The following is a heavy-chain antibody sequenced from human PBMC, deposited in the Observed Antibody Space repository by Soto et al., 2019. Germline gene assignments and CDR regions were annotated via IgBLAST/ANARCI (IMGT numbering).Heavy chain of an antibody. Sequence: GESLKISCKGSGYSFTSYWIGWVRQMPGKGLEWMGIIYPRDSDTRYSPSFQGQVTISADKSISTAYLQWSSLKASDTAMYYCARLAYCGGDCYSQAFDIWGQGTMVTVSS. J-gene: IGHJ3*02. CDR1: GYSFTSYW. CDR2: IYPRDSDT. CDR3: ARLAYCGGDCYSQAFDI. V-gene: IGHV5-51*01. D-gene: IGHD2-21*02.